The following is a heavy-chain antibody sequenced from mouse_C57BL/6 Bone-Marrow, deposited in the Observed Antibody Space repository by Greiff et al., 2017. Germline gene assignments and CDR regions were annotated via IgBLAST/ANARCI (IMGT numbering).Heavy chain of an antibody. Sequence: VQGVESGAELARPGASVKLSCKASGYTFTSYGISWVKQRTGQGLEWIGEIYPRSGNTYYNEKFKGKATLTADKSSSTAYMELRSLTSEDSAVYFCAREVTGTLDYWGQGTTLTVSS. J-gene: IGHJ2*01. CDR2: IYPRSGNT. D-gene: IGHD4-1*01. CDR1: GYTFTSYG. V-gene: IGHV1-81*01. CDR3: AREVTGTLDY.